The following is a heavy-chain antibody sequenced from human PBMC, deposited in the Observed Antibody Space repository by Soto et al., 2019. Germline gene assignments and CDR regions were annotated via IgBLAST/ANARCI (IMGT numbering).Heavy chain of an antibody. Sequence: SETLSLTCSVSGDSISNSRFYWAWIRQPPGEGLEWIGYIYYSGSTYYNPSLKSRVTISVDTSKNQFSLKLSSVTAADTAVYYCARSVTPWGQGTLVTVSS. D-gene: IGHD3-10*01. J-gene: IGHJ5*02. CDR1: GDSISNSRFY. CDR3: ARSVTP. V-gene: IGHV4-31*03. CDR2: IYYSGST.